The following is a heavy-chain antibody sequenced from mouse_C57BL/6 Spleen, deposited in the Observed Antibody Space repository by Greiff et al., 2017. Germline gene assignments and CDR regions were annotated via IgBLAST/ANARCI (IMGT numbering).Heavy chain of an antibody. J-gene: IGHJ2*01. D-gene: IGHD1-1*01. CDR1: GYAFSSYW. Sequence: VQLQQSGAELVKPGASVKISCKASGYAFSSYWMNWVKQRPGKGLEWIGQIYPEDGDTNYNGKFKGKAKLTADKSSSTAYMQLSSLTSEDSAVYVYERNNGSSNHFDYWGQGTTRTVSS. CDR2: IYPEDGDT. CDR3: ERNNGSSNHFDY. V-gene: IGHV1-80*01.